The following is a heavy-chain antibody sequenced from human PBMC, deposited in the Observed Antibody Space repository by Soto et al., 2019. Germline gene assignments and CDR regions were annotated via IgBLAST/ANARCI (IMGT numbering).Heavy chain of an antibody. J-gene: IGHJ6*02. CDR2: INPHSGST. Sequence: QVQVVQSGAEVKKPGASVKISCKTSGYSFTDDYLHWVRQAPGQGLEWVGWINPHSGSTNFAQKFLGRVSMTRDTSISTAYMELFSLTSDDTDIYYCARAVYCGDDCYSDGMDVWGQGTTVTVSS. D-gene: IGHD2-21*02. CDR1: GYSFTDDY. V-gene: IGHV1-2*02. CDR3: ARAVYCGDDCYSDGMDV.